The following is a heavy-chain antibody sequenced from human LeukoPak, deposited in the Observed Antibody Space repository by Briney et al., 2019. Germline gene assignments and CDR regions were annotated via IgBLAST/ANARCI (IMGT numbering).Heavy chain of an antibody. CDR2: INCSGSTI. V-gene: IGHV3-48*03. CDR3: ARGPYGY. Sequence: GVSLRLSCAASGFTFSGYEMNWVRQAPGKGLEWVSYINCSGSTIFYADSVKGRFTISSDNAKNSLYLQMTILRAEDTAVYYCARGPYGYWGQGTLVTVPS. CDR1: GFTFSGYE. J-gene: IGHJ4*02. D-gene: IGHD2-21*01.